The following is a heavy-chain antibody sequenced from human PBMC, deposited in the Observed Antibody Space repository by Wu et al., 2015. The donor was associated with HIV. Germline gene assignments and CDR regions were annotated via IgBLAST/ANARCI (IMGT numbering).Heavy chain of an antibody. J-gene: IGHJ4*02. V-gene: IGHV1-2*02. CDR3: ARLSLRRFGELFSGADY. CDR2: IGGNRGES. CDR1: GGTFHNYA. Sequence: QVQLVQSGAEVRKPEASVKVSCKTSGGTFHNYAVSWVRQAPGKGLEWMGWIGGNRGESHATQRFRDRFTMTRDTSTTTAYMELTRLTSDDTAVYYCARLSLRRFGELFSGADYWGQGTLVTVSS. D-gene: IGHD3-10*01.